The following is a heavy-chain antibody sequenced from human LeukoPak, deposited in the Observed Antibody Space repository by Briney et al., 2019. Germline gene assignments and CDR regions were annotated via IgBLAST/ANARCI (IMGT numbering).Heavy chain of an antibody. CDR2: INQDGSGK. CDR3: ARVVGAGYFDL. V-gene: IGHV3-7*01. Sequence: GGSLRLFCAASGFTFTNYWMSWVRQAPGKGLEWVANINQDGSGKYYVDSVKGRFTISRDNAKNSLYLQMNSLRAEDTAVYYCARVVGAGYFDLWGRGTLVTVSS. J-gene: IGHJ2*01. D-gene: IGHD1-26*01. CDR1: GFTFTNYW.